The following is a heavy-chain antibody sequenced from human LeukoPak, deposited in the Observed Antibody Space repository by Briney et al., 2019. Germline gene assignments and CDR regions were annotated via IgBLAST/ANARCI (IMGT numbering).Heavy chain of an antibody. CDR3: GKALYYFGPGMLIDY. V-gene: IGHV3-23*01. CDR1: GFPFSSYA. J-gene: IGHJ4*02. D-gene: IGHD3-10*01. Sequence: SGGSLRLSCAASGFPFSSYAMTWVRQTPGKGLEWVSSIEGSGGSTFYADSVQGRFTTSRDNSKNILYLQMNSLRAEDTAFYYCGKALYYFGPGMLIDYWGRETRSPSPQ. CDR2: IEGSGGST.